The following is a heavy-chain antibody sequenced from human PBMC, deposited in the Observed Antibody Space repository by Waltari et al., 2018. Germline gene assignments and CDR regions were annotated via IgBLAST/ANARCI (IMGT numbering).Heavy chain of an antibody. CDR2: ISSSRSYI. D-gene: IGHD3-22*01. J-gene: IGHJ3*02. Sequence: DVQLVVYGGGLVKPGGYLRLSCVASGFAFNIHGPNWVRQAPGKGLEWVSSISSSRSYIFYRDSVKGRFTISRDNAKKTLYLEMTSLRAEDSAVYYCARDLIEGGYYGVAFDIWGQGTMVTVSS. V-gene: IGHV3-21*01. CDR1: GFAFNIHG. CDR3: ARDLIEGGYYGVAFDI.